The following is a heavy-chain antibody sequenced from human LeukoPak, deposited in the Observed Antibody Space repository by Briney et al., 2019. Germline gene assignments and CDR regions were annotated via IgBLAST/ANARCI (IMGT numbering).Heavy chain of an antibody. J-gene: IGHJ4*02. Sequence: GGSLRLSCAAPAFTFSSYWMSWVRQAPGKGLEWVANIKQDGSEKYYVDSVKGRFTISRDNGKNSLYLQMNSLRAEDTAVYYCARVPVTKGGDWGQGTLVTVSS. CDR2: IKQDGSEK. CDR1: AFTFSSYW. CDR3: ARVPVTKGGD. D-gene: IGHD4-17*01. V-gene: IGHV3-7*04.